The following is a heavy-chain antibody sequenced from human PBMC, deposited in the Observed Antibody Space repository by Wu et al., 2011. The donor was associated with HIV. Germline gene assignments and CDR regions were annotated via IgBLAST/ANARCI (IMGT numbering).Heavy chain of an antibody. V-gene: IGHV1-69*14. J-gene: IGHJ1*01. CDR3: AREWRYCTGGSPCPSEYLQH. Sequence: QVQLVQSGAAVKKPGSSVKVSCKASGGTFNSYGITWVRQAPGQGLEWMGGIIPIFGTANYAQKFQGRVTITADKSTSTAYMELSSLRSEDTAMYYCAREWRYCTGGSPCPSEYLQHWGQGTLV. D-gene: IGHD2-8*02. CDR1: GGTFNSYG. CDR2: IIPIFGTA.